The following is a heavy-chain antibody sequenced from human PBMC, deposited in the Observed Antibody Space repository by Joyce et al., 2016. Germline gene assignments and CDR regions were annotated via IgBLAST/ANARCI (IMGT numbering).Heavy chain of an antibody. CDR2: INSEGSST. V-gene: IGHV3-74*01. CDR3: ARGGLRFSYGMDV. J-gene: IGHJ6*02. Sequence: EVQLVESGGDLVQPGGSLRLSCAASGFTFSGYWMHWVSEVPGKGLEGGSRINSEGSSTPFADSVKGRFTISRDNAKNTLYLQMSSLRAEDTAVYYCARGGLRFSYGMDVWGQGTTVTVSS. D-gene: IGHD3-3*01. CDR1: GFTFSGYW.